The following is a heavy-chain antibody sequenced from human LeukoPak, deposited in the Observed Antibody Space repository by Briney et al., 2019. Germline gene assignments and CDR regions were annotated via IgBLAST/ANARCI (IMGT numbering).Heavy chain of an antibody. J-gene: IGHJ4*02. CDR1: GFTFSDYY. D-gene: IGHD5-18*01. CDR2: ISSSGSTI. CDR3: ARDIFVRGIQLWAPLDY. Sequence: PGGSLRLSCAASGFTFSDYYMSWIRQAPGKGLERVSYISSSGSTIYYADSVKGRFTISRDNAKNSLYLQMNSLRAEDTAVYYCARDIFVRGIQLWAPLDYWGQGTLVTVSS. V-gene: IGHV3-11*01.